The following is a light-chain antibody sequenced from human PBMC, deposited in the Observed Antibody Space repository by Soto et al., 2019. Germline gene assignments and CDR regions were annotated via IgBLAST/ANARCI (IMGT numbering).Light chain of an antibody. CDR1: SSDVGGYNL. J-gene: IGLJ7*01. CDR2: EGS. V-gene: IGLV2-23*01. CDR3: CSYATGDSAV. Sequence: QSALTQPASVSGSPGQSITISCTGTSSDVGGYNLVSWYQQHPGKAPKLMIFEGSKRPSGVSNRFSGSKSGNTASLTISGLQAEDEADYYCCSYATGDSAVFGGGTQLTVL.